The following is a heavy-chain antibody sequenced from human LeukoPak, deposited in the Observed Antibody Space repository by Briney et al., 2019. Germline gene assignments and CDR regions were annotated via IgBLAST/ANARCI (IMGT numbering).Heavy chain of an antibody. CDR2: IRSNSDGGTI. CDR3: ATKSVTRYFDY. Sequence: GGSLRLSCATSGFTFSNAWMNWVRQAPGKGLEWVGRIRSNSDGGTIDYAAPVKGRFTLSRDDSKTTLYLQMNSLRAEDTAVYFCATKSVTRYFDYWGQGNLVTVSS. D-gene: IGHD4-11*01. CDR1: GFTFSNAW. J-gene: IGHJ4*02. V-gene: IGHV3-15*07.